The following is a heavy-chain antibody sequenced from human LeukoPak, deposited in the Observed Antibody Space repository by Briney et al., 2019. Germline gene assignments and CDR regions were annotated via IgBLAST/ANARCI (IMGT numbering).Heavy chain of an antibody. CDR1: GFTFSSYA. CDR3: ARDGSGSYYYYYYYGMDV. CDR2: IWYDGSNK. J-gene: IGHJ6*02. V-gene: IGHV3-33*08. Sequence: GGSLRLSCAASGFTFSSYAMSWVRQAPGKGLEWVAVIWYDGSNKYYADSVKGRFTISRDNSKNTLYLQMNSLRAEDTAVYYCARDGSGSYYYYYYYGMDVWGQGTTVTVSS. D-gene: IGHD1-26*01.